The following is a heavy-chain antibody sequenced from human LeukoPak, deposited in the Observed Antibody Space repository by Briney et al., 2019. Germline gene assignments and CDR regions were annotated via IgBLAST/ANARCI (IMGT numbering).Heavy chain of an antibody. CDR1: GGSISSYY. Sequence: SETLSLTCTVSGGSISSYYRSWIRQPPGKGLEWIGYIYYSGSTYYNPSLKSRVTISVDTSKNQFSLKLSSVTAADTAVYYCARGGGWYDPCDYWGQGTLVTVSS. CDR3: ARGGGWYDPCDY. D-gene: IGHD6-19*01. J-gene: IGHJ4*02. V-gene: IGHV4-59*08. CDR2: IYYSGST.